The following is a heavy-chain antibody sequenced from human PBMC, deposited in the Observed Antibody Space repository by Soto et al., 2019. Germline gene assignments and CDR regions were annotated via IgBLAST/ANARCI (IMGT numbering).Heavy chain of an antibody. CDR2: IIPIFGTA. J-gene: IGHJ6*02. Sequence: ASVKVSCKASGGTFSSYAISWVRQAPGQGLEWMGGIIPIFGTANYAQKFQGRVTITADESTSTAYMELSSLRSEDTAVYYCARQRGTYGYLLYPDYYYGMDVWGQGTTVTVSS. V-gene: IGHV1-69*13. CDR1: GGTFSSYA. CDR3: ARQRGTYGYLLYPDYYYGMDV. D-gene: IGHD5-18*01.